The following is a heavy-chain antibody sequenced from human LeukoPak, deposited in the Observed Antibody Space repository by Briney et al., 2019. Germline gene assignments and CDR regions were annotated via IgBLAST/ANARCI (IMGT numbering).Heavy chain of an antibody. J-gene: IGHJ6*02. CDR1: GDSVSNNTDA. D-gene: IGHD3-9*01. Sequence: SQTLSHTCAISGDSVSNNTDAWSWIRQSPSRGLEWLGRTYYRSKWYFDYAISVKSRISIDPETSKNQVSLHLNSVTPEDTAVYYCARLRRYIKQATSGMDVWGQGITVTVSS. CDR3: ARLRRYIKQATSGMDV. V-gene: IGHV6-1*01. CDR2: TYYRSKWYF.